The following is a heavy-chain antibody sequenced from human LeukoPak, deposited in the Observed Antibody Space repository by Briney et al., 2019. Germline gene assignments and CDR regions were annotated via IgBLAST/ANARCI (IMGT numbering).Heavy chain of an antibody. Sequence: QSGGSLRLSCAASGFIFTSYAMSWVRQAPGKGLEWVSAISGSDGSTYYADSVKGRFTISRDNSKNTLYLQMNSLRAEDTAVYYCARIHIAVAGLTDSWGQGTLVTVSS. V-gene: IGHV3-23*01. CDR1: GFIFTSYA. CDR2: ISGSDGST. D-gene: IGHD6-19*01. J-gene: IGHJ4*02. CDR3: ARIHIAVAGLTDS.